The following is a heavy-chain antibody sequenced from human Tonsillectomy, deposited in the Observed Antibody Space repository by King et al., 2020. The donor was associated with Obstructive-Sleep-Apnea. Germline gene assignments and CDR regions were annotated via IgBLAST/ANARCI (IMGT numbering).Heavy chain of an antibody. CDR3: AREGDIVVVPAANMDV. Sequence: QLQESGPGLVKPSETLSLTCTVSGGSISSSSYYWGWIRQPPGKGLEWIGGIYYSGSTYYNPSLKGRVTISVDTSKNQFSLKLSSVTAADTAVYYCAREGDIVVVPAANMDVWGQGTTVTVSS. D-gene: IGHD2-2*01. V-gene: IGHV4-39*07. CDR2: IYYSGST. CDR1: GGSISSSSYY. J-gene: IGHJ6*02.